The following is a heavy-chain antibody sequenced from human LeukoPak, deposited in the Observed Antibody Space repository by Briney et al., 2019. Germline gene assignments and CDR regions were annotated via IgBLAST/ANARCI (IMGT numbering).Heavy chain of an antibody. V-gene: IGHV4-39*01. CDR1: GGSISSSSYY. CDR2: IYYSGST. CDR3: ARHFCILYSSGSWLCSWFDP. J-gene: IGHJ5*02. D-gene: IGHD6-19*01. Sequence: SETLSLTCTVSGGSISSSSYYWGWIRQPPGKGLEWIGSIYYSGSTYYNPSLKSRVTISVDTSKNQFSLKLSSVTAADTAVYYCARHFCILYSSGSWLCSWFDPWGQGTLVTVSS.